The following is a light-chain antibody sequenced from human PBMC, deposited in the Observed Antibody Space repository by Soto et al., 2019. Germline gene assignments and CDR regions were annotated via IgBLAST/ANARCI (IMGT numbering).Light chain of an antibody. V-gene: IGLV4-60*03. CDR3: ETWHTNQWV. CDR1: SGHFTYI. CDR2: LEGSGSY. Sequence: QLVLTQSSSASASLGSSVKLTCTLSSGHFTYIISWHQQRPGKAPRYLMKLEGSGSYNKGSGVPDRFSGSTSVADRYLTISNLQSEDEADYYCETWHTNQWVFGGGSKLAVL. J-gene: IGLJ3*02.